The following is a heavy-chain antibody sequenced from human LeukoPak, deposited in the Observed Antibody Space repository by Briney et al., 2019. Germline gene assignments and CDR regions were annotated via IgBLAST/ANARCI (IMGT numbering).Heavy chain of an antibody. CDR1: GYSFISQW. D-gene: IGHD3-22*01. V-gene: IGHV5-51*01. J-gene: IGHJ2*01. CDR3: ARHQQIGTMTYFDL. Sequence: GESLKISCKGSGYSFISQWSGWVRQMPGKGLEWMGLIYPGDSDTTYSPSFQGQVTISADKSISTAYLQWSSLKASDTAMYYCARHQQIGTMTYFDLWGRGTLVTVSS. CDR2: IYPGDSDT.